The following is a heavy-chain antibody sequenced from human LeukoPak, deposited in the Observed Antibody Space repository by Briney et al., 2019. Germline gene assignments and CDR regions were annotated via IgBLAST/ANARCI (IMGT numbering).Heavy chain of an antibody. CDR1: GYTFTGYY. D-gene: IGHD6-19*01. Sequence: ASVKVSCKASGYTFTGYYMHWVRQAPGQGLEWMGWINPNSGGTNYAQKFQGRVTMTRDTPISTAYMELSRLRSDDTAVYYCARQQWLVNAFDIWGQGTMVTVSS. CDR2: INPNSGGT. J-gene: IGHJ3*02. V-gene: IGHV1-2*02. CDR3: ARQQWLVNAFDI.